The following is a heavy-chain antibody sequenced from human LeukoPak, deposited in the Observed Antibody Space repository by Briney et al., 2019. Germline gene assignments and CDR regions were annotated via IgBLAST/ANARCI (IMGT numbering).Heavy chain of an antibody. CDR3: ARGYEFWSGRSPDAFDI. CDR2: INHSGDT. J-gene: IGHJ3*02. CDR1: GGSLSGYY. V-gene: IGHV4-34*01. D-gene: IGHD3-3*01. Sequence: SETLSLTCALSGGSLSGYYWSWIRPTPGEGLEWIGEINHSGDTNYHPSLKSRVTISVDTSKDQFSLKLSSVTSADTAVYCCARGYEFWSGRSPDAFDIWGQGTMVTVSS.